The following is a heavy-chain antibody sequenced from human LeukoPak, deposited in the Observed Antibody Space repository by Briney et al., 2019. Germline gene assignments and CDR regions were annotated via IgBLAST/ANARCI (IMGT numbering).Heavy chain of an antibody. CDR1: GFTFSSYA. J-gene: IGHJ6*02. CDR3: AKALGFGDPYYYGMDV. V-gene: IGHV3-23*01. D-gene: IGHD3-10*01. Sequence: GGSLRLSCAASGFTFSSYAMSWVRQAPGKGLEWVSAISGSGGSTYYADSVKGRFTISRDNSKNTLYLQMNSLRAEDTAVYYCAKALGFGDPYYYGMDVWGQGTTVTVSS. CDR2: ISGSGGST.